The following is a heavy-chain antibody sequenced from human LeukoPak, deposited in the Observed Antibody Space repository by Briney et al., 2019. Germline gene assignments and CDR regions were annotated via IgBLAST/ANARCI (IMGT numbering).Heavy chain of an antibody. CDR1: GFTFSSYE. CDR2: ISSSGSTI. V-gene: IGHV3-48*03. D-gene: IGHD5-12*01. CDR3: ARDPPTLYSGYDLGDY. Sequence: GGSLRLSCAASGFTFSSYEMNWVRQAPGKGLEWVSYISSSGSTIYYADSVKGRFTIPRDNAKNSLYLQMNSLRAEDTAVYYCARDPPTLYSGYDLGDYWGQGTLVTVSS. J-gene: IGHJ4*02.